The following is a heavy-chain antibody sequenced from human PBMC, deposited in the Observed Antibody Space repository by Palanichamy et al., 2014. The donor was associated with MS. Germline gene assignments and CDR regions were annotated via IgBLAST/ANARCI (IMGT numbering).Heavy chain of an antibody. CDR1: GFTFSSYG. J-gene: IGHJ5*02. CDR2: IRYDGSNK. D-gene: IGHD3-22*01. Sequence: QVQLVESGGGMVQPGGSLRLSCAASGFTFSSYGMHWVRQAPGKGLEWVAFIRYDGSNKYYADSVKGRFTISRDNSKNTLYLQMNSLRAEDTAVYYCTKDPRTYYYDSSGPWGQGTLVTVSS. CDR3: TKDPRTYYYDSSGP. V-gene: IGHV3-30*02.